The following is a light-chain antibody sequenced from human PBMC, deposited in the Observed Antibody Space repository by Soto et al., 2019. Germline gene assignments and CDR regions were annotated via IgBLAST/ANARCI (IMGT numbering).Light chain of an antibody. V-gene: IGLV2-8*01. Sequence: QSALTQPPSASGSPGQSVTISCTGTSSDLGGYNYVSWYQQHPGKAPKLMIYEVSKRPSGVPDRFSGSKSGNTASLTVSGLQAEDEADYYCSSHADNNNVLFGGGTQLTVL. J-gene: IGLJ2*01. CDR2: EVS. CDR1: SSDLGGYNY. CDR3: SSHADNNNVL.